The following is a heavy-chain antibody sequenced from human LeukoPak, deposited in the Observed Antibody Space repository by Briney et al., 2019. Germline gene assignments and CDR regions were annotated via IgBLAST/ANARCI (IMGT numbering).Heavy chain of an antibody. CDR3: AKDRVLDYYDISEMDY. CDR2: IFSGGST. CDR1: GLTVSSNY. D-gene: IGHD3-22*01. J-gene: IGHJ4*02. V-gene: IGHV3-53*01. Sequence: GGSLRLACATFGLTVSSNYMTWVRQAPGKGLEWVSVIFSGGSTHYADSVKGRFTISRDNSKNILSLQMNSLRAEDTAIYYCAKDRVLDYYDISEMDYWGQGALVTVSS.